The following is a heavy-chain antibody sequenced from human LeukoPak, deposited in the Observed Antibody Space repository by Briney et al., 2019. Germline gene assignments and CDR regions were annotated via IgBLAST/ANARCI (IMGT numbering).Heavy chain of an antibody. CDR2: ISSSSSYI. CDR1: GFTFSSYS. Sequence: GGSLRLSCAASGFTFSSYSMNWVRQAPGKWLEWVSSISSSSSYIYYADSVKGRFTISRDNAKNSLYLQMNSLRAEDTAVYYCARELGIAASTFDYWGQGTLVTVSS. V-gene: IGHV3-21*01. D-gene: IGHD6-13*01. J-gene: IGHJ4*02. CDR3: ARELGIAASTFDY.